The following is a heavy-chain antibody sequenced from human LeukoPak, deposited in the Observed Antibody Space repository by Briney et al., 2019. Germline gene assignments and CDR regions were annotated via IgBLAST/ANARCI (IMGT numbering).Heavy chain of an antibody. Sequence: PGGSLRLSCAASGFTFDDYAMHWVRQAPGKGLEWVSHISGDGGSTYYADSVKGRFTISRDNSKNSLYLQMNSLRTEDTALYYCAKERSAHYYYYYMDVWGKGTTVTVSS. V-gene: IGHV3-43*02. D-gene: IGHD6-13*01. CDR2: ISGDGGST. J-gene: IGHJ6*03. CDR3: AKERSAHYYYYYMDV. CDR1: GFTFDDYA.